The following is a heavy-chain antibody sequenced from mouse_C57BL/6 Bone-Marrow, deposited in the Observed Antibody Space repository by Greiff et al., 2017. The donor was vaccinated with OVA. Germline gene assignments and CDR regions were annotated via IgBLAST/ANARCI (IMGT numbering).Heavy chain of an antibody. CDR1: GYTFTEYT. CDR3: ARHLGPSAWFAY. Sequence: VMLVESGAELVKPGASVKLSCKASGYTFTEYTIHWVKQRSGQGLEWIGWFYPGSGSIKYNEKFKDKATLTADKSSSTVYMELSRLTSEDSAVYFCARHLGPSAWFAYWGQGTLVTVSA. CDR2: FYPGSGSI. V-gene: IGHV1-62-2*01. D-gene: IGHD4-1*01. J-gene: IGHJ3*01.